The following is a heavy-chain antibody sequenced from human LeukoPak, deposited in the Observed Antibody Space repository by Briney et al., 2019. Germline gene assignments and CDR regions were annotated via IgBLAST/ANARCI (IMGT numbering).Heavy chain of an antibody. V-gene: IGHV4-39*01. CDR2: IYYSGST. Sequence: PSETLSLTCAVSGGSISSSNWWSWVRQPPGKGLEWIGSIYYSGSTYYNPSLKSRVTISVDTSKNQFSLKLSSVTAADTAVYYCARQWEIRYFDLWGRGTLVTVSS. D-gene: IGHD1-26*01. CDR3: ARQWEIRYFDL. CDR1: GGSISSSNW. J-gene: IGHJ2*01.